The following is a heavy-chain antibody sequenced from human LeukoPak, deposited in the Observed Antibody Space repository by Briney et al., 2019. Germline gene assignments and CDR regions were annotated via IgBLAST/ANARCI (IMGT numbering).Heavy chain of an antibody. J-gene: IGHJ4*02. CDR1: GGSISNSSFY. Sequence: SETLSLTCTVSGGSISNSSFYWGWIRQPPGKGLECLASISYPGSTFFNPSRRSRVPISVDTSKNHFAFTLSPVTAADTAGASRAAGYTAFLYFFDYWGEGPLVTV. CDR2: ISYPGST. V-gene: IGHV4-39*03. D-gene: IGHD6-13*01. CDR3: AAGYTAFLYFFDY.